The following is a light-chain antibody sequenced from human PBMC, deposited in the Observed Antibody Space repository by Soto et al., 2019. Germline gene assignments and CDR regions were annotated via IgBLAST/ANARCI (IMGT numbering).Light chain of an antibody. CDR2: GAS. CDR3: QQYNNWPPWT. CDR1: QSISTY. J-gene: IGKJ1*01. Sequence: EIVRTQSPATLSVSPGGRTTVACRSSQSISTYLAWYQQKPGQAPRLLIYGASTRATGIPARFSGSGSGTEFTLTISSLQSEDFAVYYCQQYNNWPPWTFGQGTKVDIK. V-gene: IGKV3-15*01.